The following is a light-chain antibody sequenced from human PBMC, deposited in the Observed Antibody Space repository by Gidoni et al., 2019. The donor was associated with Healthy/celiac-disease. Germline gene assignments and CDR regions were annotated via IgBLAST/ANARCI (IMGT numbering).Light chain of an antibody. Sequence: DIQMPQSPSSLSASVGDRVTITCRARQSISSYLNWYQQKPGKAPKLLIYAASSLQRGVPSRFRGSGSGTEFTLTISSLQPEDFATYYCQQSYSTPYTFGQGTKLEIK. CDR3: QQSYSTPYT. CDR1: QSISSY. V-gene: IGKV1-39*01. CDR2: AAS. J-gene: IGKJ2*01.